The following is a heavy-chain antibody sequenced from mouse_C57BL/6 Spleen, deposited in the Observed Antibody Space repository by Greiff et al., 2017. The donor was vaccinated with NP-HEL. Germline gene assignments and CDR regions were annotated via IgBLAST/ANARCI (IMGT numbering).Heavy chain of an antibody. Sequence: EVKLVESGGGLVKPGGSLKLSCAASGFTFSSYAMSWVRQTPEKRLEWVATISDGGSYTYYPDNVKGRFTISRDNANNNLYLQMSHLKSEDTAMYYCAREGYDYDVDYWGQGTTLTVSS. J-gene: IGHJ2*01. D-gene: IGHD2-4*01. CDR2: ISDGGSYT. V-gene: IGHV5-4*01. CDR1: GFTFSSYA. CDR3: AREGYDYDVDY.